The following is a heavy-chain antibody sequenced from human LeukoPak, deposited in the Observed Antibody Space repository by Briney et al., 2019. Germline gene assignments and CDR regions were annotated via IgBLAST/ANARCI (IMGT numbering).Heavy chain of an antibody. CDR3: ARDSEEMAPPFDY. J-gene: IGHJ4*02. CDR2: IIPIFGTA. D-gene: IGHD5-24*01. Sequence: VKVSCKASGGTFSSYAISWVRQAPGQGLEWMGRIIPIFGTANYAQKFQGRVTITTDESTSTAYMELSSLRSEDTAVYYCARDSEEMAPPFDYWGQGTLVTVSS. V-gene: IGHV1-69*05. CDR1: GGTFSSYA.